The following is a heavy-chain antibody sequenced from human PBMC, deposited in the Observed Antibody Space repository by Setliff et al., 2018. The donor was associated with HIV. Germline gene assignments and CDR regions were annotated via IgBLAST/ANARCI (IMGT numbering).Heavy chain of an antibody. CDR1: CGSISSGSYY. V-gene: IGHV4-61*02. CDR2: IYTSGST. CDR3: AREDYYYYGMDV. J-gene: IGHJ6*02. Sequence: PSETLSLTCTVSCGSISSGSYYWNWIRQPAGKGLEWIGRIYTSGSTNYNPSLKSRVTISVDTSKNQFSLKLSSVTAADTAVYYCAREDYYYYGMDVWGQGTTVTVSS.